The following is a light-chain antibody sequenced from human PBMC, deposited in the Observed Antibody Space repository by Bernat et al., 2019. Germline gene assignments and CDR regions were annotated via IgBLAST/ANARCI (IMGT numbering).Light chain of an antibody. J-gene: IGLJ2*01. CDR1: SSNIGAGYD. V-gene: IGLV1-40*01. CDR3: QSYDSSLSVV. Sequence: QSVLTQPPSVSGAPGQRVTISCTGSSSNIGAGYDVHWYQHLPGTAPKLLLYGNINRPSGVPDRFSGSKSGTSASLAITGLQAKDEADYYCQSYDSSLSVVFGGGTKLNVL. CDR2: GNI.